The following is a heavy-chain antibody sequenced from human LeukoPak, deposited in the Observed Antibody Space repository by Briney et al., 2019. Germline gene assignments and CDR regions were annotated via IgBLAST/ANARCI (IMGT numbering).Heavy chain of an antibody. CDR2: IRYDGSNK. J-gene: IGHJ3*02. D-gene: IGHD1-20*01. Sequence: PGGSLRLSCAASGFTFSSYGMHWVRQAPGKGLEWVAFIRYDGSNKYYADSVRGRFTISRDNSKNTLYLQMNSLRAEDTAVYYCARRGITGTPDAFDIWGQGTMVTVSS. CDR3: ARRGITGTPDAFDI. CDR1: GFTFSSYG. V-gene: IGHV3-30*02.